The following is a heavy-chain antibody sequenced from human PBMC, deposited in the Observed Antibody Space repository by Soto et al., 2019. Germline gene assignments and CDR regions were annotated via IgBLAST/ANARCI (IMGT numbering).Heavy chain of an antibody. Sequence: PGGSLRLYCAASGFTFSSYGMHWVRQAPGKGLEWVAVISYDGSNKYYADSVKGRFTISRDNSKNTLYLQMNSLRAEDTAVYYCAKDGGLRGNNYWGQGTLVTVSS. CDR1: GFTFSSYG. CDR3: AKDGGLRGNNY. CDR2: ISYDGSNK. V-gene: IGHV3-30*18. D-gene: IGHD5-12*01. J-gene: IGHJ4*02.